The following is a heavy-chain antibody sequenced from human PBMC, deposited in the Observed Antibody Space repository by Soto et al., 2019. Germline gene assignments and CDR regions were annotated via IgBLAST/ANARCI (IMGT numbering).Heavy chain of an antibody. CDR1: GGSISSGGYY. V-gene: IGHV4-31*03. J-gene: IGHJ1*01. D-gene: IGHD2-15*01. CDR3: ARARLGYCSGGSCEPEYFQH. Sequence: QVQLQESGPGLVKPSQTLSLTCTVSGGSISSGGYYWSWIRQHPGKGLEWIGYIYYSGSTYYNPSLKSRVTISVDTSMNQFSLKLSSVTAADTAVYYCARARLGYCSGGSCEPEYFQHWGQGTLVTVSS. CDR2: IYYSGST.